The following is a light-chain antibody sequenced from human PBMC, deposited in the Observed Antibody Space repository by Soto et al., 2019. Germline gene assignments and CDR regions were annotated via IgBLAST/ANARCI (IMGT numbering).Light chain of an antibody. CDR3: SSYAGISGVV. CDR2: EVS. J-gene: IGLJ2*01. CDR1: SSDVGGYNY. V-gene: IGLV2-8*01. Sequence: QSALTQPPSASGSPGQSVTISCTGTSSDVGGYNYVSWYQQHPGKALKLMIYEVSKRPSGVPDRFSGSKSGNTASLTVSGLQAEDEADYYCSSYAGISGVVFGGGTKLTVL.